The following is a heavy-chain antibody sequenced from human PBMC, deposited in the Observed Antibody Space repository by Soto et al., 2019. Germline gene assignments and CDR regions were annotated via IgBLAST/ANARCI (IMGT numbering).Heavy chain of an antibody. V-gene: IGHV1-69*13. CDR1: GGTFSSYA. Sequence: ASVKVSCKASGGTFSSYAISWVRQAPGQGLEWMGGIIPIFGTANYAQKFQGRVTITADESTSTAYMELSSLRSEDTAVYYCARTIFGVVIPPVAGMDVWGQGTTVTVSS. D-gene: IGHD3-3*01. CDR3: ARTIFGVVIPPVAGMDV. J-gene: IGHJ6*02. CDR2: IIPIFGTA.